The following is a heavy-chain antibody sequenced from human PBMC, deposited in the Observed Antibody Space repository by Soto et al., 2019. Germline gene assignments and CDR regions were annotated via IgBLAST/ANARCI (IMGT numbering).Heavy chain of an antibody. D-gene: IGHD3-10*01. Sequence: QVQLVQSGAEVKKPGASVKVSCKASGYTFTSYDINWVRQATGQGLEWMGWMNPNSGNTGYAQKSQGRLTMNRNTSISTAYMELSSLRSEDTAVYYCARYYYGSGSSDYWGQGTLVTVSS. CDR2: MNPNSGNT. CDR1: GYTFTSYD. CDR3: ARYYYGSGSSDY. J-gene: IGHJ4*02. V-gene: IGHV1-8*01.